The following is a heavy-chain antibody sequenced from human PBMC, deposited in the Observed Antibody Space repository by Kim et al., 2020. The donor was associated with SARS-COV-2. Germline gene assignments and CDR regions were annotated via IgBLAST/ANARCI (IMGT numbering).Heavy chain of an antibody. J-gene: IGHJ4*02. Sequence: SETLSLTCTVSGGSISSSSYYWGWIRQPPGKGLEWIGSIYYSGSTYYNPSLKSRVTISVDTSKNQFSLKLSSVTAADTAVYYCARIGRGSYNFDYWGQGT. CDR3: ARIGRGSYNFDY. CDR2: IYYSGST. D-gene: IGHD3-16*01. V-gene: IGHV4-39*01. CDR1: GGSISSSSYY.